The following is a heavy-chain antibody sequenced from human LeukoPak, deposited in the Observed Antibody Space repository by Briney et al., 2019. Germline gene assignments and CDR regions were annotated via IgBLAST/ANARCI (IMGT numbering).Heavy chain of an antibody. CDR1: GGSISSYY. CDR2: IYYSGST. J-gene: IGHJ3*02. Sequence: KASETLSLTCTVSGGSISSYYWSWIRQPPGKGLEWIGYIYYSGSTNYNPSLKSRVTISVDTSKNQFSLNLNSVTAADTAVYYCARDRYSSSWFDAFDIWGQGTMVTVSS. V-gene: IGHV4-59*01. D-gene: IGHD6-13*01. CDR3: ARDRYSSSWFDAFDI.